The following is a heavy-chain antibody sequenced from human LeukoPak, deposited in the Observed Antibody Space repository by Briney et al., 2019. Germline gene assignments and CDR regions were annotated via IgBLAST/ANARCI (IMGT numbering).Heavy chain of an antibody. V-gene: IGHV3-21*01. CDR3: ARDRITRIGPDDAFDI. CDR2: ISSSSSYI. Sequence: GGSLRLSCAASGFTFSIYSMNWVRQAPGKGLEWVSSISSSSSYIYYADSVKGRFTISRDNAKNSLYLQMNSLKVEDTAVYYCARDRITRIGPDDAFDIWGQGTMVTVSS. CDR1: GFTFSIYS. D-gene: IGHD3-22*01. J-gene: IGHJ3*02.